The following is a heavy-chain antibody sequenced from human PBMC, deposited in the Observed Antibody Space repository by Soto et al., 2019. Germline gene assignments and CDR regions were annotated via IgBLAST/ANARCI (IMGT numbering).Heavy chain of an antibody. Sequence: DVQLVESGGGLVQPGGSLTLSCAGSGFTVTSKYMRWVRQAPGKGLEWVSLIQSGGSTFYAGSVNGRFSISRDNSKNTVYLQMNSLRAEDTAVYYCARHDVHCSGGRCYGVPMHVWGKGTPVAVSS. V-gene: IGHV3-66*04. CDR3: ARHDVHCSGGRCYGVPMHV. CDR1: GFTVTSKY. D-gene: IGHD2-15*01. J-gene: IGHJ6*03. CDR2: IQSGGST.